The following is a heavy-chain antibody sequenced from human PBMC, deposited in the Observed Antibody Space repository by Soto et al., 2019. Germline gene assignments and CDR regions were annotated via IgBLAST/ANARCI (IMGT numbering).Heavy chain of an antibody. D-gene: IGHD5-18*01. V-gene: IGHV4-59*01. Sequence: SETLSLTCTISGGSISNYYWSWIRQTPGKGLEWIGYVYFSGNTNYNPSLQSRVSISVDMSKNQFSLKLSSVTAADTAMYYCAREADTDVGSLGFFDAFDIWGPGTKVTVSS. J-gene: IGHJ3*02. CDR3: AREADTDVGSLGFFDAFDI. CDR1: GGSISNYY. CDR2: VYFSGNT.